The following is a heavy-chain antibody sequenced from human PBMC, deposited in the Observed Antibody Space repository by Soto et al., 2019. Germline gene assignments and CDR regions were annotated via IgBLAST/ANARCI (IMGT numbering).Heavy chain of an antibody. D-gene: IGHD3-3*01. CDR3: ASMIFGVVNDYSYYGMDV. J-gene: IGHJ6*02. Sequence: PGGSLRLSCAASGFSFSSYEMNYVRQAPGKGLEWVSYTSSSGTTIYYAGSVKGRFTISRDNAKNSLYLQMNSLRAEDTAVYYCASMIFGVVNDYSYYGMDVWGQGTTVTVSS. CDR1: GFSFSSYE. CDR2: TSSSGTTI. V-gene: IGHV3-48*03.